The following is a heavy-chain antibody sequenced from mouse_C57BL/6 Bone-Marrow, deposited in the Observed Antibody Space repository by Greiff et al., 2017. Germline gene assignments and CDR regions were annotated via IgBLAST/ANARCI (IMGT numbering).Heavy chain of an antibody. V-gene: IGHV5-4*01. CDR3: ARPYYYGSSPYFDV. Sequence: DVHLVESGGGLVKPGGSLKLSCAASGFTFSSYAMSWVRQTPEKRLEWVATISDGGSYTYYPDNVKGRFTISRDNAKNNLYLQMSHLKSEDTAMYYCARPYYYGSSPYFDVWGTGTTVTVSS. CDR1: GFTFSSYA. D-gene: IGHD1-1*01. CDR2: ISDGGSYT. J-gene: IGHJ1*03.